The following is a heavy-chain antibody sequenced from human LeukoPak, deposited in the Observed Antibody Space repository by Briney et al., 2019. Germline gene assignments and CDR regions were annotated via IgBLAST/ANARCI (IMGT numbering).Heavy chain of an antibody. V-gene: IGHV1-69*05. D-gene: IGHD3-22*01. CDR1: GGTFSSYA. CDR3: ARGYDSSGYYSRGDAFDI. Sequence: ASVKVSCKASGGTFSSYAISWVRQAPGQGLEWMGGIIPIFGTANYAQKFQGRVTITRDESTSTAYMELSSLRSEDTAVYYCARGYDSSGYYSRGDAFDIWGQGTMVTVSS. CDR2: IIPIFGTA. J-gene: IGHJ3*02.